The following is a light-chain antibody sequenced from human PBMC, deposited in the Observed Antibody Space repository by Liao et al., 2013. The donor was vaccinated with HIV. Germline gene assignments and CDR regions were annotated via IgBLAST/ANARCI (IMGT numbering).Light chain of an antibody. CDR3: YSAADNNQV. V-gene: IGLV3-21*01. Sequence: SYELTQPPSVSVAPGKTARITCGGNNIGSKSVHWYQQKPGQAPVLVIYYDSDRPSGIPERFSGSSSGTTVTLTISGAQVEDEADYYCYSAADNNQVFGGGTKLTVL. CDR2: YDS. J-gene: IGLJ3*02. CDR1: NIGSKS.